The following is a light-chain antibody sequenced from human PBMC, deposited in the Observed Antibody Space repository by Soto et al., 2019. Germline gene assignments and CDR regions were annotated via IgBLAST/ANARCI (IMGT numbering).Light chain of an antibody. V-gene: IGLV2-14*01. CDR1: SSDVGGYNY. CDR2: DVS. Sequence: QSVLTQPASVSGSPGQSITISCTGTSSDVGGYNYVSWYQQHPGKAPKLMIFDVSNRPSGVSNRFSGSNSGNTASLTLSGLQAEDEADYYCSSYTSSSTRVFGTGTKLTVL. J-gene: IGLJ1*01. CDR3: SSYTSSSTRV.